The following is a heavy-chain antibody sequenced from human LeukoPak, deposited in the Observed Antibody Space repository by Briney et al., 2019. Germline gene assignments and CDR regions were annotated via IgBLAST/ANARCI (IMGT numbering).Heavy chain of an antibody. CDR2: ISAYNGNT. CDR1: GYTFTSYG. J-gene: IGHJ3*02. CDR3: ASPTETTVDAFDI. V-gene: IGHV1-18*01. D-gene: IGHD4-17*01. Sequence: ASVKVSCKASGYTFTSYGISWVRQAPGQGLEWMGWISAYNGNTNYAQKLQGRVTMTTDTSPSTAYMELRSLRSDDTAVYYCASPTETTVDAFDIWGQGTMVTVSS.